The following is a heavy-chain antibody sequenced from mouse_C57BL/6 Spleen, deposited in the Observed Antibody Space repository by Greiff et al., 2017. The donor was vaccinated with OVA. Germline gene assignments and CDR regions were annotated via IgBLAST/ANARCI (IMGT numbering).Heavy chain of an antibody. Sequence: EVHLVESGPGLVKPSQSLSLPCSVTGYSITSGYYWNWIRQFPGNNLEWMGYISYDGSNTSNPSLKNRISITRDTSKNPFFRKLNSVTTEDTATYYCAREKLGPFDYWGQGTTLTVSS. CDR2: ISYDGSN. V-gene: IGHV3-6*01. CDR1: GYSITSGYY. CDR3: AREKLGPFDY. D-gene: IGHD4-1*01. J-gene: IGHJ2*01.